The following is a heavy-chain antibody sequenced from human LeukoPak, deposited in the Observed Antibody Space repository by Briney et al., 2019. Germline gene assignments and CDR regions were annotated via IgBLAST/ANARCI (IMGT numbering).Heavy chain of an antibody. J-gene: IGHJ6*03. V-gene: IGHV4-61*02. CDR3: ARGGGMATTSGYYYYYMDV. CDR1: GGSISSGSYY. D-gene: IGHD5-24*01. Sequence: PSETLSLTCTVSGGSISSGSYYWSWIRQPAGKGLEWIGRIYTSGSTNYNPSLKSRVTISVDTSKNQFSLKLSSVTAADTAVYYCARGGGMATTSGYYYYYMDVWGKGTTVTVSS. CDR2: IYTSGST.